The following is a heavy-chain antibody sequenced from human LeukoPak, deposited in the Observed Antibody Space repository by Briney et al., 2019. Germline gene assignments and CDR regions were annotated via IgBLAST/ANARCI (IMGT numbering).Heavy chain of an antibody. V-gene: IGHV4-34*01. CDR2: INHSGST. CDR3: ASSRAGTWSYFDY. CDR1: GGSFSGYY. J-gene: IGHJ4*02. D-gene: IGHD3-10*01. Sequence: SETLSLTCAVYGGSFSGYYWSWIRQPPGNGLEWIGEINHSGSTNYNPSLKSRVTISVDTSKNQFSLKLSSVTAADTAVYYCASSRAGTWSYFDYWGQGTLVTVSS.